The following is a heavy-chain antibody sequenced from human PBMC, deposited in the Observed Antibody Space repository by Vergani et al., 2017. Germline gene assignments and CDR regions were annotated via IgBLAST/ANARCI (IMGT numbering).Heavy chain of an antibody. CDR3: GVIMVRSPRPDNWFDS. J-gene: IGHJ5*01. V-gene: IGHV4-38-2*02. D-gene: IGHD3-10*01. Sequence: QMQLQESGPGLVKPSETLSLTCSVSGYSISRGFYWAWIRQTPERGLEWIGGMFHTGEASNSPSLQSRGAFSMDTSKNQLSLQLPSVTAADTAVYFCGVIMVRSPRPDNWFDSWGRGTLVTVSS. CDR2: MFHTGEA. CDR1: GYSISRGFY.